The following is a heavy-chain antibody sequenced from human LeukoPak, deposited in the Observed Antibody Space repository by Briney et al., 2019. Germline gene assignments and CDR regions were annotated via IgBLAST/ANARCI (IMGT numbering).Heavy chain of an antibody. Sequence: GGSLRLSCAASGFTFGAYGLHWVRRPPGKGLEWVALIRYDGQNKYYADSVKGRFTVSRDNSKNTLFLQMNSLTPDDTAVYYCAKEEEQWLELGHFPHWGQGTLVIVSS. CDR3: AKEEEQWLELGHFPH. CDR2: IRYDGQNK. V-gene: IGHV3-30*02. CDR1: GFTFGAYG. J-gene: IGHJ1*01. D-gene: IGHD6-19*01.